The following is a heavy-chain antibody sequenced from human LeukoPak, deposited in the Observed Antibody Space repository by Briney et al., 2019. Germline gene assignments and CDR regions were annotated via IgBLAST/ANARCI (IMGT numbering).Heavy chain of an antibody. CDR1: GGSISSYY. V-gene: IGHV4-59*08. Sequence: SETLSLTCTVSGGSISSYYWSWIRQPPGKGLEWIGYIYYSGSTNYNPSLKSRVTISVDTFKNQFSLKLSSVTAADTAVYYCARARGYSYGDYFDYWGQGTLVTVSS. CDR3: ARARGYSYGDYFDY. CDR2: IYYSGST. J-gene: IGHJ4*02. D-gene: IGHD5-18*01.